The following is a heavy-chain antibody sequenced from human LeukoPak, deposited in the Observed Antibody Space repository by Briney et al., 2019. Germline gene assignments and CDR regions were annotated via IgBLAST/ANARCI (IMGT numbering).Heavy chain of an antibody. CDR2: MNPNSGNT. J-gene: IGHJ6*02. CDR1: GGTFTSYD. CDR3: ARGGAAAGTIYYYYGMDV. Sequence: ALVKVSCKASGGTFTSYDINWVRQATGQGLEWMGWMNPNSGNTGYAQKFQGRVTMTRNTSISTAYMELSSLRSEDTAVYFCARGGAAAGTIYYYYGMDVWGQGTTVTVSS. D-gene: IGHD6-13*01. V-gene: IGHV1-8*01.